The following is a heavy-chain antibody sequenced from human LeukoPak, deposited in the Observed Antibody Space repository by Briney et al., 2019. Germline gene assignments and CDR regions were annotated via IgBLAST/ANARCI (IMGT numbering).Heavy chain of an antibody. CDR1: GFPFSSYS. Sequence: KPGGSLRPSCAASGFPFSSYSMNWVRQAPGKGLEWVSSISSSSSYIYYADSVKGRFTISRDNAKNSLYLQMNSLRAEDTAVYYCARDWVGSVDTATFGYYYMDVWGKGTTVTVSS. V-gene: IGHV3-21*01. CDR2: ISSSSSYI. J-gene: IGHJ6*03. D-gene: IGHD5-18*01. CDR3: ARDWVGSVDTATFGYYYMDV.